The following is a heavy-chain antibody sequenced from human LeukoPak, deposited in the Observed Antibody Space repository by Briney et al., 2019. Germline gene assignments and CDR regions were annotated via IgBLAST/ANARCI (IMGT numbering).Heavy chain of an antibody. CDR1: GFTFSSYS. CDR3: ARAPEYYDFWSGYPTSGDYYYYYMDV. CDR2: ISSSSSYI. V-gene: IGHV3-21*01. D-gene: IGHD3-3*01. Sequence: GGSLRLSCAASGFTFSSYSMNWVRQAPGKGLEWVSSISSSSSYIYYADSVKGRFTISRDNAKNSLYLQMNSLRAEDTAVYYCARAPEYYDFWSGYPTSGDYYYYYMDVWGKGTTVTVSS. J-gene: IGHJ6*03.